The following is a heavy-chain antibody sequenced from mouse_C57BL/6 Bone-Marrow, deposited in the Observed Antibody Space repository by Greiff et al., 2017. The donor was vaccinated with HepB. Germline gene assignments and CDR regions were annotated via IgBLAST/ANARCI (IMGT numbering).Heavy chain of an antibody. Sequence: LVESGAELVRPGSSVKLSCKDSYFAFMASAMHWVKQRPGHGLEWIGSFTMYSDATEYSENFKGKATLTANTSSSTAYMELSSLTSEDSAVYPLYGNYFYYAMDYWGQGTSVTVSS. D-gene: IGHD2-1*01. CDR3: YGNYFYYAMDY. V-gene: IGHV1-49*01. CDR2: FTMYSDAT. J-gene: IGHJ4*01. CDR1: YFAFMASA.